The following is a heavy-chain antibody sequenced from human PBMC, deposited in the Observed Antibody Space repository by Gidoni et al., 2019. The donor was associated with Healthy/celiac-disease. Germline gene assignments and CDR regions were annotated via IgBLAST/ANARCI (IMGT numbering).Heavy chain of an antibody. CDR1: GYTFTSYY. CDR3: ARDRVVPAAPKYYYYGMDV. J-gene: IGHJ6*02. V-gene: IGHV1-46*01. CDR2: INPSGGST. D-gene: IGHD2-2*01. Sequence: QVQLVQSGAAVKKPGASLKVSCTASGYTFTSYYTHWVRQAPGQGLEWMGIINPSGGSTSYAQKFQGRVTMTRDTSTSTVYMELSSLRSEDTAVYYCARDRVVPAAPKYYYYGMDVWGQGTTVTVSS.